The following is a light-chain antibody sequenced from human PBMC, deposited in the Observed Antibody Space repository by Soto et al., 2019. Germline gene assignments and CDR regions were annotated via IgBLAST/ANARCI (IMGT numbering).Light chain of an antibody. V-gene: IGLV1-40*01. CDR3: QSYDSRLSGWV. CDR1: SSNIGAGYD. Sequence: QSVLPQPPSVSGSPGQRVTISCTGSSSNIGAGYDVHWYQQLPGTAPKLLIYGNSNRPSGVPDRFSGSKSGTSASLAITGLQAEDEADYYCQSYDSRLSGWVFGGGTKLTV. CDR2: GNS. J-gene: IGLJ3*02.